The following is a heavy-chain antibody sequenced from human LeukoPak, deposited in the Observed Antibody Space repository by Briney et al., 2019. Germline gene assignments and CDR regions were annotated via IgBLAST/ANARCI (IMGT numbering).Heavy chain of an antibody. CDR3: ARMRYYDFWSGYYGATGDAFDI. Sequence: ASVKVSCKASGYTFTGYYMHWVRQAPGQGLEWMGWMNPNSGNTGYAQKFQGRVTMTRNTSISTAYMELSSLRSEDTAVYYCARMRYYDFWSGYYGATGDAFDIWGQGTMVTVSS. V-gene: IGHV1-8*02. D-gene: IGHD3-3*01. CDR2: MNPNSGNT. J-gene: IGHJ3*02. CDR1: GYTFTGYY.